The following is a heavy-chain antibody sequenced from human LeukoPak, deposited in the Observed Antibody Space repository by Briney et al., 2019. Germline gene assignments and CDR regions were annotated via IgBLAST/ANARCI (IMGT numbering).Heavy chain of an antibody. CDR1: GFTFSSYW. CDR3: AREYNWNYLHYYYMDV. V-gene: IGHV3-7*01. J-gene: IGHJ6*03. CDR2: IKQDGSEK. Sequence: GGSLRLSCAASGFTFSSYWMSWVRQAPGKGLEWVANIKQDGSEKYYVDSVKGRFTISRDNAKNSLYLQMNSPRAEDTAVYYCAREYNWNYLHYYYMDVWGKGTTVTVSS. D-gene: IGHD1-7*01.